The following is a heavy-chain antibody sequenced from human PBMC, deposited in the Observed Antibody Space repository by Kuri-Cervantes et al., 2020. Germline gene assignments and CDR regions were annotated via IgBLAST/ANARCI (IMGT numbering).Heavy chain of an antibody. J-gene: IGHJ4*02. CDR3: TRRVGGSSADD. V-gene: IGHV4-4*02. D-gene: IGHD6-6*01. CDR2: IFSSGST. Sequence: SETLSLTCVVSGGSISSSDWWSWVRQPPGKGLEWVGEIFSSGSTNYNPSLKSRVTISVDTSKNQFSLKLSSVTAADTAVYYCTRRVGGSSADDWGQGTLVTVSS. CDR1: GGSISSSDW.